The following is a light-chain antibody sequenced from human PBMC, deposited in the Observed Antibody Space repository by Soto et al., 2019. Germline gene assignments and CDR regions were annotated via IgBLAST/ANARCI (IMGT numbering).Light chain of an antibody. V-gene: IGKV3D-15*01. CDR3: QQYKDWPPLT. CDR1: QSVNIN. Sequence: EIAMTQSPVTLSASPGERVTLSCRASQSVNINLAWYQQRPDQAPRVLIYGASNRASGIPDRFSGSGSGTDFTLTISSLEPDDFALYYCQQYKDWPPLTFGGRTRVEIK. J-gene: IGKJ4*01. CDR2: GAS.